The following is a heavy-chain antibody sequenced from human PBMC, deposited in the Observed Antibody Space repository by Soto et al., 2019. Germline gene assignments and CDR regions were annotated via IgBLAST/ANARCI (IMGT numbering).Heavy chain of an antibody. CDR2: INTYKGNT. D-gene: IGHD1-26*01. Sequence: SVKASSKASGYTFTSYGMSWVRQAPGQGLEWMGWINTYKGNTNYAQKLQGRVTMTTDTSTSTAYMELRSLRSDDTAVYYCAARSGRDPYYFDYWGQGTLVTVSS. J-gene: IGHJ4*02. CDR3: AARSGRDPYYFDY. V-gene: IGHV1-18*01. CDR1: GYTFTSYG.